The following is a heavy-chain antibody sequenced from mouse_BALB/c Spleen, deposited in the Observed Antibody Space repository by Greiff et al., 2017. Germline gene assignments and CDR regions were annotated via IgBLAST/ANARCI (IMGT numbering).Heavy chain of an antibody. D-gene: IGHD2-4*01. V-gene: IGHV1S81*02. CDR1: GYTFTSYY. CDR3: TRTRGIYDDYDGAYFDY. Sequence: QVQLQQSGAELVKPGASVKLSCKASGYTFTSYYMYWVKQRPGQGLEWIGEINPSNGGTNFNEKFKSKATLTVDKSSSTAYMQLSSLTSEDSAVYYGTRTRGIYDDYDGAYFDYWGQGTTLTVSS. J-gene: IGHJ2*01. CDR2: INPSNGGT.